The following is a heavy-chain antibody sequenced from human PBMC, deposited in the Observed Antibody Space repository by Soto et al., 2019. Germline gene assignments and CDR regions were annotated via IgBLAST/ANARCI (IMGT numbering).Heavy chain of an antibody. CDR2: ISSSCSTI. V-gene: IGHV3-48*01. CDR1: GFTFSSYS. Sequence: EVQLVESGGGLVQPGGSLRLSCAASGFTFSSYSMNWVRQAPGKGLEWVSYISSSCSTIYYADSVKGRFTISRDNAKNSLYLQMNSLRAEDTAVYYCAREDCSSTSCYAGVDYWGQGTLVTVSS. D-gene: IGHD2-2*01. J-gene: IGHJ4*02. CDR3: AREDCSSTSCYAGVDY.